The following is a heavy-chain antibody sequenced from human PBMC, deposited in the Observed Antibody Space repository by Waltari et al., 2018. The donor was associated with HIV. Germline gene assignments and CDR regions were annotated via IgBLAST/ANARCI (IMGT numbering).Heavy chain of an antibody. V-gene: IGHV3-21*01. D-gene: IGHD3-22*01. CDR3: ARDKAITMIVGYYFDY. CDR2: ISSSSSYI. J-gene: IGHJ4*02. Sequence: EVQLVESGGGLVKPGGSLRLSCAASGFTFSRYSMKWVRQAPGKGLEWVSSISSSSSYIYYADSVKGRFTISRDNAKNSLYLQMNSLRAEDTAVYYCARDKAITMIVGYYFDYWGQGTLVTVSS. CDR1: GFTFSRYS.